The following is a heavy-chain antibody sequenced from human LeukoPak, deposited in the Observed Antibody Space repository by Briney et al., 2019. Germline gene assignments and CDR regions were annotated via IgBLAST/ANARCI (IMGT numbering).Heavy chain of an antibody. D-gene: IGHD2-21*02. Sequence: ASVKVSCKASGYTFTSYGISWVRQAPGQGLEWMGWISAYNGNTNYAQKLQGRVTMTTDTSTSTAYMELRSLRSDDTAVYYCARGHCGGDCYTYYYYYYGMDVWGQGTTVTASS. CDR2: ISAYNGNT. CDR3: ARGHCGGDCYTYYYYYYGMDV. CDR1: GYTFTSYG. V-gene: IGHV1-18*01. J-gene: IGHJ6*02.